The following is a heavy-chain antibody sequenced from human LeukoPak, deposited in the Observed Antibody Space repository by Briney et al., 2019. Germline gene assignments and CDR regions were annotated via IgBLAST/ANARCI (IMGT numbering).Heavy chain of an antibody. J-gene: IGHJ4*02. CDR2: INPNSGGT. CDR1: GYTFTGYY. V-gene: IGHV1-2*02. Sequence: ASVKVSCKASGYTFTGYYMNWVRQAPGQGLEWMGWINPNSGGTNYAQKFQGRVTMTRDTSISTAYMELSRVRSDDTAVYYCGRDFKKSLDYWARGTLVTVSS. CDR3: GRDFKKSLDY.